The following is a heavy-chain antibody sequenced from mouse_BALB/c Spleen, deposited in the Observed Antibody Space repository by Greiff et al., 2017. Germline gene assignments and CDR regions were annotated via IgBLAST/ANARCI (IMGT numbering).Heavy chain of an antibody. J-gene: IGHJ2*01. CDR3: TRGMGNYFDY. V-gene: IGHV1-69*02. CDR2: IYPSDSYT. CDR1: GYTFTSYW. D-gene: IGHD2-3*01. Sequence: QVQLQQPGAELVRPGASVKLSCKASGYTFTSYWINWVKQRPGQGLEWIGNIYPSDSYTNYNQKFKDKATLTVDKSSSTAYMQLSSPTSEDSAVYYCTRGMGNYFDYWGQATTLTVSS.